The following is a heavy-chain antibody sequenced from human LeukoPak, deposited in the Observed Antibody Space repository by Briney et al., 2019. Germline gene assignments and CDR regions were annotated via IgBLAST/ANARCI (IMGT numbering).Heavy chain of an antibody. J-gene: IGHJ4*02. D-gene: IGHD3-9*01. CDR3: ARPYFDWLLFDY. V-gene: IGHV1-3*01. Sequence: EASVKVSCKASGYTFTSYAMHWVRQAPGQRLEWMGWINAGNGSTKYSQKFQGRVTITRDTSASTAYMELSSLRSEDTAVYYCARPYFDWLLFDYWGQGTLVTVSS. CDR2: INAGNGST. CDR1: GYTFTSYA.